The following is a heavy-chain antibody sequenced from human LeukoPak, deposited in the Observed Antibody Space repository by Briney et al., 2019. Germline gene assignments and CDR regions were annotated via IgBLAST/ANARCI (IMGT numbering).Heavy chain of an antibody. D-gene: IGHD6-25*01. J-gene: IGHJ4*02. Sequence: QPGGSLRLSCAASGFTFSSYEMNWVRQTPGKGLEWLSYISSSGGTIYYADSVKGRFTISRDNAKSSLYLQMNGLRAEDTAVYYCARDSRQRLFDYWGQGTLVTVSS. CDR2: ISSSGGTI. CDR1: GFTFSSYE. V-gene: IGHV3-48*03. CDR3: ARDSRQRLFDY.